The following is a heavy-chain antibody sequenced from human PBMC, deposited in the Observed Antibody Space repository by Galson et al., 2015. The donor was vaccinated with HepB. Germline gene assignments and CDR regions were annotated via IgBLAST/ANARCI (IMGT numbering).Heavy chain of an antibody. CDR1: GYTFSGYH. D-gene: IGHD6-19*01. CDR2: INPNSGGT. J-gene: IGHJ4*02. CDR3: ALHGGGWYIH. V-gene: IGHV1-2*06. Sequence: SVKVSCKASGYTFSGYHIHWVRQAPGQGLEWMGRINPNSGGTKYAQNFQGRVTMTRDTSISTDYMELSRLKSDDTAVYYCALHGGGWYIHWGQGTLVTISS.